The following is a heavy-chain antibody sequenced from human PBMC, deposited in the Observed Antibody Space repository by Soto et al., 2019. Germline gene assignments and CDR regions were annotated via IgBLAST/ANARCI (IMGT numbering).Heavy chain of an antibody. CDR3: AKARVRIVGANSFDY. J-gene: IGHJ4*02. CDR2: ISDDGDKR. Sequence: GGSLRLSCVGSGITFSNYGMHWVRRPPGKGLEWVALISDDGDKRYYADSVRGRLIISRDNSKDTLYLQMNSLGPDDTAVYFCAKARVRIVGANSFDYWGQGTPVTVSS. V-gene: IGHV3-30*18. CDR1: GITFSNYG. D-gene: IGHD1-26*01.